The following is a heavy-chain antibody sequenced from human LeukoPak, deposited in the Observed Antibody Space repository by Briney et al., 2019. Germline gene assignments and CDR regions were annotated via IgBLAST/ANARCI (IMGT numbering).Heavy chain of an antibody. Sequence: GGSLRLSRAASGFTFSSYAMSWVRQAPGKGLEWVSAISGSGGSTYYADSVKGRFTISRDNSKNTLYLQMNSLRAEDTAVYYCAKDHLRVELRFLEWLPNGYYFDYWGQGTLVTVSS. CDR2: ISGSGGST. CDR1: GFTFSSYA. CDR3: AKDHLRVELRFLEWLPNGYYFDY. V-gene: IGHV3-23*01. D-gene: IGHD3-3*01. J-gene: IGHJ4*02.